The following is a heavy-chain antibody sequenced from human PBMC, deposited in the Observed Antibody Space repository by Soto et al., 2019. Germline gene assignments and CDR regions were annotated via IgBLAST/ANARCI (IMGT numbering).Heavy chain of an antibody. J-gene: IGHJ4*02. CDR3: ARDHPHSYGVYYFDY. CDR1: GGSISSGGYY. D-gene: IGHD5-18*01. Sequence: SETLSLTCAVSGGSISSGGYYWSWIRQPPGKGLEWIGYIYSSGGTHYNPSLQSRVTISIDTSKNQVSLKVNSVTAADTAVYYCARDHPHSYGVYYFDYWGQGTPVTVSS. V-gene: IGHV4-61*08. CDR2: IYSSGGT.